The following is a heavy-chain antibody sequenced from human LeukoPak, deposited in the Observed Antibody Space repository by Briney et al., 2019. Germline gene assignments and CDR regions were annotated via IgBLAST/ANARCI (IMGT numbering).Heavy chain of an antibody. J-gene: IGHJ4*02. CDR1: GGSISSGDYY. CDR3: AREDSSGWYDY. D-gene: IGHD6-19*01. V-gene: IGHV4-30-4*01. Sequence: PSETLFLTCTVSGGSISSGDYYWSWIRQPPGKGLEWIGYIYYSGSTYYNPSLKSRATISVDTSKNQFSLKLSSVTAADTAVYYCAREDSSGWYDYWGQGTLVTVSS. CDR2: IYYSGST.